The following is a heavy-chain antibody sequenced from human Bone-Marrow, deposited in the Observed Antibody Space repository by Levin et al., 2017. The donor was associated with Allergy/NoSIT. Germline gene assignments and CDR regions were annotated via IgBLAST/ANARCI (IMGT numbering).Heavy chain of an antibody. CDR2: IGAGGDT. CDR3: ARELTGSNSGGHYDDGLDV. D-gene: IGHD1-20*01. Sequence: GESLKISCAASGFTFRNYDMHWVRQVIGKGLEWVAAIGAGGDTYYPDSVKGRFTISRENAENSLFLQINRLRAGDTAVYYCARELTGSNSGGHYDDGLDVWGQGTTVTVSS. J-gene: IGHJ6*02. V-gene: IGHV3-13*01. CDR1: GFTFRNYD.